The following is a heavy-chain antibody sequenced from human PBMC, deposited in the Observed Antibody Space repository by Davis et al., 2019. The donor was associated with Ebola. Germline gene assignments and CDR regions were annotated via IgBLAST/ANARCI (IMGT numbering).Heavy chain of an antibody. D-gene: IGHD6-13*01. CDR3: EKDSSSWAYYDSAGYPFDH. Sequence: AASVQVSCKTSGYTFTSYGISWLRQPPGQGLEWMGWISAYNGQIKYAQKFEGRVTMTTDTSTNTGYMELRSLKSDDTAMYYCEKDSSSWAYYDSAGYPFDHWGQGTLVTVSS. V-gene: IGHV1-18*01. CDR2: ISAYNGQI. J-gene: IGHJ4*02. CDR1: GYTFTSYG.